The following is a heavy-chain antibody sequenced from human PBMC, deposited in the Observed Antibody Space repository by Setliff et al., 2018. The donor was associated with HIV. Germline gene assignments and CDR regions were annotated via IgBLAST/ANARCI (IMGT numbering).Heavy chain of an antibody. J-gene: IGHJ3*02. CDR1: SYTFTRYG. Sequence: ASVKVSCKASSYTFTRYGISWVRQAPGQGLEWMGWISGYNGNTKYAQSFQGRVAMTTETSTSTAYMEMRSLRYDDTAVYYCARVPFRSAWFSGGHDAFDIWGQGTMVTVS. CDR3: ARVPFRSAWFSGGHDAFDI. V-gene: IGHV1-18*01. D-gene: IGHD6-19*01. CDR2: ISGYNGNT.